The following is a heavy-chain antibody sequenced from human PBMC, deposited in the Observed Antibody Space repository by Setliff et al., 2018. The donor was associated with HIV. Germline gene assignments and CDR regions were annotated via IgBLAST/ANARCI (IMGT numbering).Heavy chain of an antibody. CDR2: IYSGGST. CDR3: ARDSSDYYSGAFDI. Sequence: GGSLRLSCAASGFTVSSKYMNWVRQAPGKGLEWVSVIYSGGSTYYAGSVKGRFTISRDNSKNTLYLQMNRLRAEDTAVYYCARDSSDYYSGAFDIWGHGTMVTVSS. CDR1: GFTVSSKY. V-gene: IGHV3-66*01. J-gene: IGHJ3*02. D-gene: IGHD4-17*01.